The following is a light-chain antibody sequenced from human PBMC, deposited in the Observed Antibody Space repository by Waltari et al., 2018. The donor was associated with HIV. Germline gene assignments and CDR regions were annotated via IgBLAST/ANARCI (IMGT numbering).Light chain of an antibody. Sequence: QSALTQPASVSGSPGQSITISCTGTSSDVGAYEYVSWYQQHPGKVPKLLIYDVYNRPSRISNRFSCSKSGNTASLTISGLQAEDEAAYYCASFTSGRLNVFGTGTKVTVL. J-gene: IGLJ1*01. CDR1: SSDVGAYEY. V-gene: IGLV2-14*03. CDR2: DVY. CDR3: ASFTSGRLNV.